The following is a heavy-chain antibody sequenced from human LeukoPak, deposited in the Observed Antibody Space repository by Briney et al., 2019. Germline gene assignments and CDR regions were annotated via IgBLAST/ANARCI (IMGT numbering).Heavy chain of an antibody. D-gene: IGHD6-13*01. Sequence: GGSLRLSCGASGFTFSSYGMHWVRQAPGKGLEWVAFIRYDGSNKYYADSVKGRFTISRDNSKNTLYLQMNSLRAEDTAVYYCAKDGRSQQQLVSGLDYWGQGTLVTVSS. CDR3: AKDGRSQQQLVSGLDY. CDR2: IRYDGSNK. J-gene: IGHJ4*02. V-gene: IGHV3-30*02. CDR1: GFTFSSYG.